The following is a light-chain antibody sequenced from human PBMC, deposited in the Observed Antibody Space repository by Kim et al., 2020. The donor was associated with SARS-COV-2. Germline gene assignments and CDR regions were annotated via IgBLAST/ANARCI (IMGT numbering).Light chain of an antibody. CDR3: YSAADNNGV. CDR1: VLARKY. CDR2: KDS. Sequence: SVSPGQTARITRSGDVLARKYARWFQQKRGQAPVLVIYKDSERPSGIPERFSGSSSGTTVTLTISGAQVEDEADYYCYSAADNNGVFGGGTQLTVL. V-gene: IGLV3-27*01. J-gene: IGLJ2*01.